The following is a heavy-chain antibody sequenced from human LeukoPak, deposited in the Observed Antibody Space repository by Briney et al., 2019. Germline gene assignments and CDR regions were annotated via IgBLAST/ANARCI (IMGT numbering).Heavy chain of an antibody. CDR2: MNPNSGNT. Sequence: GASVKVSCKASGYTFTSYGISWVRQAPGQGLEWMGWMNPNSGNTGYAQKFQGRATMTRNTSISTAYMELSSLRSEDTAVYYCARGSRVVVVSYYYYMDVWGKGTTVTVSS. D-gene: IGHD2-2*01. CDR1: GYTFTSYG. V-gene: IGHV1-8*02. CDR3: ARGSRVVVVSYYYYMDV. J-gene: IGHJ6*03.